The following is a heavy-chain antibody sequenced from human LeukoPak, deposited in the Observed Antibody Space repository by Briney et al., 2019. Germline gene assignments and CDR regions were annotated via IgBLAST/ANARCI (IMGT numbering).Heavy chain of an antibody. D-gene: IGHD3-3*01. V-gene: IGHV1-2*06. CDR2: INPNSGGT. CDR1: GYTFTGYY. J-gene: IGHJ4*02. CDR3: ARDPYYDFWSGYYNRLYFDY. Sequence: ASVKVSCKASGYTFTGYYMHWVRQAPGQGLEWMGRINPNSGGTNYAQKFQGRVTMTRDTSISTAYMELSRLRSDDTAVYYCARDPYYDFWSGYYNRLYFDYWGQGTLVTVSS.